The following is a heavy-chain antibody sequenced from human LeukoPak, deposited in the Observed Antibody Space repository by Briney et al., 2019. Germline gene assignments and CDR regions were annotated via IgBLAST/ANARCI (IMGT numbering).Heavy chain of an antibody. Sequence: PSETLSLTCAVYGGSFSGYYWNWIRQPPGKGLEWIGEISHSGSTNYNPSLKSRVTISVDTSKNQFSLKLSSVTAADTAVYYCARGEVGKDYWGQGTLVTVSS. J-gene: IGHJ4*02. D-gene: IGHD1-26*01. CDR2: ISHSGST. CDR1: GGSFSGYY. CDR3: ARGEVGKDY. V-gene: IGHV4-34*01.